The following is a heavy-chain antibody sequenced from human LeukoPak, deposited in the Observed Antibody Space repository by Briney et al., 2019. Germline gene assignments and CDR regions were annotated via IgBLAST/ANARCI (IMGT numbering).Heavy chain of an antibody. V-gene: IGHV4-34*01. CDR3: ARGLSFFDY. CDR1: GGSISTYY. D-gene: IGHD3-16*01. CDR2: INHGGIA. J-gene: IGHJ4*02. Sequence: SENLSLTCTVSGGSISTYYWSWIRQHPGTGLEWIGEINHGGIANYNPSLRSRVTISVDTSTNQFSLGLSSVTAADTAVYYCARGLSFFDYWGQGTLVTVSS.